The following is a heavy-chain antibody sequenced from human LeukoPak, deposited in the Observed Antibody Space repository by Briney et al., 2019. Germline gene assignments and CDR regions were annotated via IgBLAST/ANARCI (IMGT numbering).Heavy chain of an antibody. CDR2: ISSSSSTI. D-gene: IGHD3-10*01. CDR3: AREVASGSYLRFDA. CDR1: GFTFGDYY. V-gene: IGHV3-11*01. Sequence: PGGSLRLSCAASGFTFGDYYMNWIRQAPGKGLEWVSYISSSSSTIYYADSVKGRFTISRDNAKNSLYLQVNSLRAEDTSVYYCAREVASGSYLRFDAWGQGTLVTV. J-gene: IGHJ5*02.